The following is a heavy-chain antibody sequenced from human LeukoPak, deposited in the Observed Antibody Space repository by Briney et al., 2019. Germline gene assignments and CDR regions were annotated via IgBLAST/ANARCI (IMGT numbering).Heavy chain of an antibody. V-gene: IGHV1-69*13. CDR3: ARDGFNWNDGPAYYYYGMDV. Sequence: ASVKVSCKASGGTFSSYAISWVRQAPGQGLEWMGGIIPIFGTANCAQKFQGRVTITADESTSTAYMELSSLRSEDTAVYYCARDGFNWNDGPAYYYYGMDVWGQGTTVTVSS. D-gene: IGHD1-1*01. CDR1: GGTFSSYA. CDR2: IIPIFGTA. J-gene: IGHJ6*02.